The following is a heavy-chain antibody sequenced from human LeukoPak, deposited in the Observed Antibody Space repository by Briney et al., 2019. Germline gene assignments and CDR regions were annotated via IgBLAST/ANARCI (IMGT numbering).Heavy chain of an antibody. J-gene: IGHJ4*02. Sequence: SETLSLTCTVSGGSISSYYWSWIRQPPGKGLEWIGRIYTSGSTNYNPSLKSRVTISVDTSKNQFSLKLSSVIAADTAMYYCARDRSGSYYRIDYWGQGTLVTVSS. CDR2: IYTSGST. CDR3: ARDRSGSYYRIDY. CDR1: GGSISSYY. V-gene: IGHV4-4*07. D-gene: IGHD1-26*01.